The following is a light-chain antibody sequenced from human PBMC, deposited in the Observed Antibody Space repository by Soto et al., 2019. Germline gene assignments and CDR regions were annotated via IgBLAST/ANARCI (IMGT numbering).Light chain of an antibody. V-gene: IGKV1-17*03. Sequence: DVQMTQSPSAMSASVGDRVTITCRATQDISRFVAWFQQKPGKAPERLIYETSTLQPGVPSRFSGSGSGTEFTLAISGLQPEDVATYYCLQHNGYPYTFGQGTKLEIK. CDR2: ETS. J-gene: IGKJ2*01. CDR1: QDISRF. CDR3: LQHNGYPYT.